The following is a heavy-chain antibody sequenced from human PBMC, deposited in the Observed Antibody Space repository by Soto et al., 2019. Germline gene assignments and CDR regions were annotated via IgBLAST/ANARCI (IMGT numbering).Heavy chain of an antibody. CDR2: ISYDGSNK. CDR1: GFTFSSYG. J-gene: IGHJ4*02. D-gene: IGHD1-1*01. V-gene: IGHV3-30*18. Sequence: QVQLVESGGGVVQPGRSLRLSCAASGFTFSSYGMHWVRQAPGKGLEWVAVISYDGSNKYYADSVKGRFTISRDNSKNALSLQMNSLRAEDTAVYHCAKDRGTATDYWGQATLVTVSS. CDR3: AKDRGTATDY.